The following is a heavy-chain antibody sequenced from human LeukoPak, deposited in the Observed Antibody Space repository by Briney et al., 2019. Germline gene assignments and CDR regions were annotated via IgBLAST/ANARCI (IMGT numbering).Heavy chain of an antibody. J-gene: IGHJ5*02. Sequence: SETLSLTCTVSGGSISSSMYYWGWIRQPPGKGLEWIGSIYYSGSTYYNPSLKSRVTISVNTSKNQFSLKLSSVTAADTAVYYCARSSGSGSYLPTNWFDPWGQGTLVTVSS. CDR3: ARSSGSGSYLPTNWFDP. D-gene: IGHD3-10*01. CDR2: IYYSGST. V-gene: IGHV4-39*01. CDR1: GGSISSSMYY.